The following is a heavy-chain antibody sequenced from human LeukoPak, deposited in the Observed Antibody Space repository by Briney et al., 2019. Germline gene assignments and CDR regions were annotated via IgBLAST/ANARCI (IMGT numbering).Heavy chain of an antibody. D-gene: IGHD5-12*01. CDR1: GGTFSSYA. J-gene: IGHJ4*02. CDR2: IIPIFGTT. Sequence: SAKVSCKASGGTFSSYAISWVRQAPGQGLEWMGGIIPIFGTTNYAQKFQGRVTITADESTSTAYMELSSLRSEDTAVYYCARSDSGYDYLDYWGQGTLVTVSS. CDR3: ARSDSGYDYLDY. V-gene: IGHV1-69*01.